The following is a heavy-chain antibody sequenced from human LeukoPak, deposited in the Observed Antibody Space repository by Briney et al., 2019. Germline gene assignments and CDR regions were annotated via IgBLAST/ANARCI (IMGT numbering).Heavy chain of an antibody. Sequence: ASVKVSCKASGGTFSSYAISWVRQAPGQGLEWMGGIIPIFGTANYAQKFQGRVTITADESTSTAYMELSSLRSEDTAVYYCASLYCGGYCNNGFDYWGQGTLVTVSS. J-gene: IGHJ4*02. CDR3: ASLYCGGYCNNGFDY. D-gene: IGHD2-21*01. V-gene: IGHV1-69*13. CDR2: IIPIFGTA. CDR1: GGTFSSYA.